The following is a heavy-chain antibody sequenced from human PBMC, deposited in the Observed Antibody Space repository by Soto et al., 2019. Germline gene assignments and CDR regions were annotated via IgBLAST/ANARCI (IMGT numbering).Heavy chain of an antibody. V-gene: IGHV3-64D*06. CDR2: VRGNGDPP. CDR3: VKSRGGNNFDFFD. Sequence: GGSLRLSCAAAGFTFSSYSMNWVRQAPGKGLEYVSGVRGNGDPPFYADSVKGRFTISRDNSKSTLYLQMSSLSADDTAVYYCVKSRGGNNFDFFDWGQGALVAVSS. CDR1: GFTFSSYS. J-gene: IGHJ4*02. D-gene: IGHD5-12*01.